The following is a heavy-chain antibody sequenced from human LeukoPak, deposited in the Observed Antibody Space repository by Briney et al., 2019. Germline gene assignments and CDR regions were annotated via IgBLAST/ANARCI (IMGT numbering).Heavy chain of an antibody. V-gene: IGHV3-21*01. CDR1: GFTFSTYS. J-gene: IGHJ4*02. CDR3: ARDLYCSGGSCAGYFDY. Sequence: GGSLRLSCAASGFTFSTYSMNWVRQAPGKGLEWVSSISIGSSYIYYADSVKGRFTISRDNAKNSLYLQMNSLRAEDTAVYYCARDLYCSGGSCAGYFDYWGQGTLVTVSS. D-gene: IGHD2-15*01. CDR2: ISIGSSYI.